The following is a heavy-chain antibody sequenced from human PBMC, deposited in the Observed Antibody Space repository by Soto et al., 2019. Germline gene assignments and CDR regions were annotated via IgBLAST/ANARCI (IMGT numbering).Heavy chain of an antibody. CDR2: LYDLDGS. V-gene: IGHV3-53*01. CDR3: ATWHEREHAYDV. Sequence: DVQLVESGGGLIQPGESLRLSCAASGFTISGKKYVAWVRQAPGKGLEWLSALYDLDGSFYAASVKGRFTNSSDSSKTTVYLRMNDLRPDDTAVYYCATWHEREHAYDVWGQGTTVTVSS. J-gene: IGHJ3*01. D-gene: IGHD1-1*01. CDR1: GFTISGKKY.